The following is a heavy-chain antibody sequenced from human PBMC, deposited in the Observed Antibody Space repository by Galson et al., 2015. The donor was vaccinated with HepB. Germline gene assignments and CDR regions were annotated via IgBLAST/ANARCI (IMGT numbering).Heavy chain of an antibody. CDR2: VRSKGYGGTT. CDR1: GFTVGDYI. V-gene: IGHV3-49*03. J-gene: IGHJ4*02. CDR3: SRVGLRYTSGRMDY. D-gene: IGHD3-9*01. Sequence: SLRLSCAASGFTVGDYIMSWFRQAPGKGLEWVGFVRSKGYGGTTEYAASVKGRFTISRDDSKSIAYLQMNSLKTEDTAVYYCSRVGLRYTSGRMDYWGQGTLVTVSP.